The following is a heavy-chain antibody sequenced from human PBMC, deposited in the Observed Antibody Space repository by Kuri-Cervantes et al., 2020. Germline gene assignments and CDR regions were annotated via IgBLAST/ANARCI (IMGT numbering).Heavy chain of an antibody. V-gene: IGHV4-39*01. J-gene: IGHJ4*02. CDR3: ARRDTAGEVFDY. CDR2: INHSGST. CDR1: GGSISSGDYY. D-gene: IGHD2-8*02. Sequence: SESLSLTCTVSGGSISSGDYYWSWIRQPPGKGLEWIGEINHSGSTNYNPSLKSRVTISVDTSKNQFSLKLSSVTAADTAVYYCARRDTAGEVFDYWCQGTLVTVSS.